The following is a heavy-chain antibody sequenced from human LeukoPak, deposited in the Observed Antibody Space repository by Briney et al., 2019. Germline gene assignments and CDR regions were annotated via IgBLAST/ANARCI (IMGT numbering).Heavy chain of an antibody. V-gene: IGHV4-38-2*01. J-gene: IGHJ6*04. CDR1: GYSISSGYY. D-gene: IGHD3-10*01. Sequence: SETLSLTCAVSGYSISSGYYWGWIRQPPGKGLEWIGSMYHNRGTYYNPSLKSRVTISMDTSKNQFSLRLSSVTAAGTAVYYCASYYASGVSAYDYFGMDVWGKGTTVTVS. CDR2: MYHNRGT. CDR3: ASYYASGVSAYDYFGMDV.